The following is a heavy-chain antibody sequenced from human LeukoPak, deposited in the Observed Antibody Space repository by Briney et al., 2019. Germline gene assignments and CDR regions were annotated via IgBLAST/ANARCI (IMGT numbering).Heavy chain of an antibody. V-gene: IGHV3-21*01. CDR3: ARALTTLTYEGY. D-gene: IGHD1-1*01. CDR2: ISGSNSYI. Sequence: GGSLRLSCAASGFTFSSYTMHWLRQAPGKGLEWVSSISGSNSYIFYADSVKGRFTVSRDNAKDSLYLQMNSLRAEDTAVYYCARALTTLTYEGYWGQGTLVTVSS. CDR1: GFTFSSYT. J-gene: IGHJ4*02.